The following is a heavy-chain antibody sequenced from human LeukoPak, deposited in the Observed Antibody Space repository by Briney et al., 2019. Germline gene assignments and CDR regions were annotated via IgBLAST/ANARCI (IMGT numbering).Heavy chain of an antibody. J-gene: IGHJ5*02. CDR3: ARAQKSEYYGDYLNWFDP. D-gene: IGHD4-17*01. CDR1: GFTFSSYG. CDR2: ISYDGSNK. Sequence: PGRSLRLSCAASGFTFSSYGMHWVRQAPGKGLEWVAVISYDGSNKYYADSVKGRFTISRGNSKNTLYLQMNSLRADDTAVYYCARAQKSEYYGDYLNWFDPWGQGTPVTVSS. V-gene: IGHV3-30*03.